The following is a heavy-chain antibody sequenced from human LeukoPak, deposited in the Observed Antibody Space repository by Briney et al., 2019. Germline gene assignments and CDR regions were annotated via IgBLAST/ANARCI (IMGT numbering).Heavy chain of an antibody. D-gene: IGHD6-19*01. Sequence: SGTLSLTCIVSGGSISSLNLWSWLRQPPGKGLEWIGEMYLGGTTNFNPSLKSRVTILIDKSKNQLSLQLTSVTAADTAVYYCAGLEGRYSTDWFYFFDYWGQGALVTVSS. CDR1: GGSISSLNL. J-gene: IGHJ4*02. CDR2: MYLGGTT. V-gene: IGHV4-4*02. CDR3: AGLEGRYSTDWFYFFDY.